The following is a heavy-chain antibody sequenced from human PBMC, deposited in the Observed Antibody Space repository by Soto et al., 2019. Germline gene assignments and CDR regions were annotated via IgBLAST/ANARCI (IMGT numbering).Heavy chain of an antibody. Sequence: GGSLRLSCAASGFTFSSYAMHWVRQAPGKGLEWVAVISYDGSNKYYADSVKGRFTISRDNSKNTLYLQMNSLRAEDTAVYYCAVPAAISYFDYWGQGTLVTVSS. J-gene: IGHJ4*02. CDR2: ISYDGSNK. V-gene: IGHV3-30-3*01. D-gene: IGHD2-2*02. CDR3: AVPAAISYFDY. CDR1: GFTFSSYA.